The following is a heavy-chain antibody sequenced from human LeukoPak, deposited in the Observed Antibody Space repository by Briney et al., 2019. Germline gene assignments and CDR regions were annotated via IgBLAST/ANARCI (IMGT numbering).Heavy chain of an antibody. CDR1: GGSISSNSHY. D-gene: IGHD6-13*01. J-gene: IGHJ4*02. CDR2: IYYSGST. CDR3: ARRFRQQHTRYYFDY. Sequence: SETLSLTCTVSGGSISSNSHYWGWIRQPPGKGLEWIGSIYYSGSTYYNPSLKSRVTISVDTSKNQFSLKLSSVTAADTAVYYCARRFRQQHTRYYFDYWGQGTLVTVSS. V-gene: IGHV4-39*01.